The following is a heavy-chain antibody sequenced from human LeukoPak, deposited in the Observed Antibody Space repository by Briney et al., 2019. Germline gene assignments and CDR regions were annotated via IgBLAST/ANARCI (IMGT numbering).Heavy chain of an antibody. CDR1: GFTFSSYA. V-gene: IGHV3-23*01. J-gene: IGHJ6*02. CDR3: AKDGLATAGSYYYYGMDV. CDR2: ISGSGGST. Sequence: GGSLRLSCAASGFTFSSYAMSWVRQAPGKGLEWVSAISGSGGSTYYADSVKGRFTISRDNSKNTLYLQMNSLRAEDTAVYYCAKDGLATAGSYYYYGMDVWGQGTTVTVSS. D-gene: IGHD6-13*01.